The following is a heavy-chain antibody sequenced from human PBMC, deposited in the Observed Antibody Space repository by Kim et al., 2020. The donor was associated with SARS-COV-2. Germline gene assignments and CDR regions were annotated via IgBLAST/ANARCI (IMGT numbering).Heavy chain of an antibody. CDR2: MSYDGSNK. V-gene: IGHV3-30*04. CDR1: GFTFSSYA. J-gene: IGHJ4*02. CDR3: ASGVGFDY. Sequence: GGSLRLSCAASGFTFSSYAMHWVRQAPGKGLEWVAVMSYDGSNKYYADSVKGRFTISRDNSKNTLYLQMNSLRAEDTAVYYCASGVGFDYWGQGTLVTVSS.